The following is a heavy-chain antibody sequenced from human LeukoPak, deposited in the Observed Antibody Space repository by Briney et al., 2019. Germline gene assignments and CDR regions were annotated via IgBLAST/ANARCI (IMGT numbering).Heavy chain of an antibody. CDR2: IKQDGNEE. CDR3: ARIPRGDGYTSGAFDI. Sequence: PGGSLRLSCAASGYTFSSYWMSWVRQAPGKGLEWLANIKQDGNEEYYLDSVKGRFTISRDNAKNSLYLQMNSLRAEDTAVYYCARIPRGDGYTSGAFDIWGQGTMVTVSS. D-gene: IGHD5-24*01. J-gene: IGHJ3*02. V-gene: IGHV3-7*01. CDR1: GYTFSSYW.